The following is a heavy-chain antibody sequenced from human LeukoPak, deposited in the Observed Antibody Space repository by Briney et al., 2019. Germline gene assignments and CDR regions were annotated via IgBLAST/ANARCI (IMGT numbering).Heavy chain of an antibody. V-gene: IGHV3-30*02. CDR2: IRYDGSNK. Sequence: GGSLRLSCAASRFTFSSYWMTWVRQAPGKGLEWVAFIRYDGSNKYYADSVKGRFTISRDNSKNTLYLQMNSLRAEDTAVYYCAKVLWFGESSYYYYYYYMDVWGKGTTVTISS. CDR1: RFTFSSYW. J-gene: IGHJ6*03. CDR3: AKVLWFGESSYYYYYYYMDV. D-gene: IGHD3-10*01.